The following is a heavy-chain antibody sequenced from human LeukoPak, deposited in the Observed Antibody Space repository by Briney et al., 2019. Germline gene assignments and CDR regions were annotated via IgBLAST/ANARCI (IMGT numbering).Heavy chain of an antibody. J-gene: IGHJ3*02. D-gene: IGHD3-22*01. Sequence: PGGSLRLSCAASGFTFSIYWMHWVRQAPGKGLVWVSHINSDGSYTTYADSVKGRFTISRDNAKNTLYLQMNSLRAEDTAVYYCARDSSYSTAIWGQGTMVTVSS. CDR3: ARDSSYSTAI. CDR1: GFTFSIYW. V-gene: IGHV3-74*01. CDR2: INSDGSYT.